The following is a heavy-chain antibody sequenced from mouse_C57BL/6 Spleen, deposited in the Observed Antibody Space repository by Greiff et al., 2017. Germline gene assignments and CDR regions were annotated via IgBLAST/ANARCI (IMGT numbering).Heavy chain of an antibody. CDR2: IDPSDSET. D-gene: IGHD2-4*01. CDR3: ARSLLYDYDGAFYAMDY. Sequence: QVQLQQPGAELVRPGSSVKLSCKASGYTFTSYWMHWVKQRPIQGLEWIGNIDPSDSETHYNQKFKDKATLTVDKSSSTAYMQLSSLTSEDSAVYYCARSLLYDYDGAFYAMDYWGQGTSVTVSS. CDR1: GYTFTSYW. J-gene: IGHJ4*01. V-gene: IGHV1-52*01.